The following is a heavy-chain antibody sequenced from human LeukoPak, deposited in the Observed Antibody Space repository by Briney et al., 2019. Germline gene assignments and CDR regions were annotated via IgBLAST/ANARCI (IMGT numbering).Heavy chain of an antibody. Sequence: GGSLRLSCAASGVTFSNHWLHWVRQAPGKGLVWVSRINSDGSSTIYADSVKGRFTISRDNVKNTVSLQVNSLRAEDTAMYYCTRTMYSSSFDWWGQGTLVTVSS. CDR2: INSDGSST. CDR3: TRTMYSSSFDW. D-gene: IGHD6-13*01. J-gene: IGHJ4*02. CDR1: GVTFSNHW. V-gene: IGHV3-74*01.